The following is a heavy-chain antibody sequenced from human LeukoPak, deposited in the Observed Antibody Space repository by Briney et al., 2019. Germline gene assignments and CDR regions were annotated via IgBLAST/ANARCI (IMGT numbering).Heavy chain of an antibody. J-gene: IGHJ4*02. CDR3: ARARNYYDSSGYYS. V-gene: IGHV4-38-2*02. CDR1: GYSISSGYY. Sequence: SETLSLTCIVSGYSISSGYYWGWIRQPPGKGLEWIGSIYHSGSTYYNPSLKSRVTISVDTSKNQFSLKLSSVTAADTAVYYCARARNYYDSSGYYSWGQGTLVTVSS. D-gene: IGHD3-22*01. CDR2: IYHSGST.